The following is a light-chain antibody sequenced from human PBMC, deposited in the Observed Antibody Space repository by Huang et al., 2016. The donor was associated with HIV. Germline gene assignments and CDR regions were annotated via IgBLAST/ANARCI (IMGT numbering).Light chain of an antibody. CDR2: GAS. Sequence: EIVLTQSPGTLSLSPGERATLPCRARQSVSSSYLAWYQQKPGQAPRLLVYGASSRATGIPGRFSGSGSGTDFTLTISRLEPEDFAVYYCQQYGSSPYTFGQGTKLEIK. CDR1: QSVSSSY. V-gene: IGKV3-20*01. CDR3: QQYGSSPYT. J-gene: IGKJ2*01.